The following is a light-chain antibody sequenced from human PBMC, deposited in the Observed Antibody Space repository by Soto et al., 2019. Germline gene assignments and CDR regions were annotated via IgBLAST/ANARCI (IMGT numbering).Light chain of an antibody. CDR3: QQYNAWPIT. J-gene: IGKJ5*01. CDR1: QSVSSL. CDR2: RAS. Sequence: ETVLTPSPAPLSVSPGEGATLSCRASQSVSSLLAWYQQKPGQAPRLLIYRASTRAAGLPDRFSGSGSGTEFTLTISSLQSEDFGVYYCQQYNAWPITFGQGTRLEIK. V-gene: IGKV3-15*01.